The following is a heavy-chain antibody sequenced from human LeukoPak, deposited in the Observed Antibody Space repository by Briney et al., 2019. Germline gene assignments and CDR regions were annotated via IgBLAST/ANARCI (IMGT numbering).Heavy chain of an antibody. Sequence: GSLRLSCAASGFTFSTYSITWVRQAPGKGLEGVSSISTSGDRTYYADSVKGRFTISRDNSKNTLYLQMNSLRAEDTAEYYCARSAVGTSCCTAVDYWGQGTLVTVSS. J-gene: IGHJ4*02. CDR3: ARSAVGTSCCTAVDY. CDR2: ISTSGDRT. D-gene: IGHD1-26*01. V-gene: IGHV3-23*01. CDR1: GFTFSTYS.